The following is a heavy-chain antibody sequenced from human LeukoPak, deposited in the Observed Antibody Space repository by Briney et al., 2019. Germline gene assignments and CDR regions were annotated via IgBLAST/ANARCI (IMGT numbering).Heavy chain of an antibody. D-gene: IGHD3-10*01. J-gene: IGHJ4*02. CDR1: DSSFRWHD. V-gene: IGHV3-23*01. Sequence: GGSLRLSCAASDSSFRWHDMSWVRQTLEKGLEWVSSIAADGASFYADSVRGRSTISRDKSQNILYLQMNSLRADDTAMYYCAKGPNFGSWRAVDYWGQGRLVTVSS. CDR3: AKGPNFGSWRAVDY. CDR2: IAADGAS.